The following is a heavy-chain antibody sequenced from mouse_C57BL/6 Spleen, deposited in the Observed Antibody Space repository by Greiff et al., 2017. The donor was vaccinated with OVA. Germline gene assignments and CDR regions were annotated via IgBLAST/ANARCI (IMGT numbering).Heavy chain of an antibody. J-gene: IGHJ4*01. CDR1: GYTFTSYN. V-gene: IGHV1-12*01. Sequence: QVQLQQSGAELVRPGASVKMSCKASGYTFTSYNMHWVKQTPRQGLEWIGAIYPGNGDNSYNQKFKGKGTLTVDKSSSTAYMQISSLTSEDSAVYFCARGYYGSSYVTPYAMDYWGQGTSVTVSS. CDR3: ARGYYGSSYVTPYAMDY. CDR2: IYPGNGDN. D-gene: IGHD1-1*01.